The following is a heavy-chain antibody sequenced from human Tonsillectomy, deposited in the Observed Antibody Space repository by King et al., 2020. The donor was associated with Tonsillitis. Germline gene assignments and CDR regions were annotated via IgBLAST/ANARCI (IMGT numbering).Heavy chain of an antibody. CDR2: IYTRGGT. J-gene: IGHJ4*02. Sequence: VQLQESGPGLVKPSETLSLTCTVSGGSISSGYWSWYRQPPGKGLEWIGFIYTRGGTNYNPPLKSRVTISVDPSKNRSSLKLTSVTAADTAVYYCEGHGGCWGQGTLVTVSS. D-gene: IGHD3-10*01. CDR1: GGSISSGY. V-gene: IGHV4-59*08. CDR3: EGHGGC.